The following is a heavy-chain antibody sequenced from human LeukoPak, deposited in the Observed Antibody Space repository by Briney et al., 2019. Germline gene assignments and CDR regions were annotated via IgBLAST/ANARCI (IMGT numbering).Heavy chain of an antibody. V-gene: IGHV3-20*04. Sequence: GGSLRLSCAASGFSFDDYGMNWVRQAPGKGLEWVSGINWNGGSTGYADSVKGRFTISRDNAKNSLYLQMNSLRAEDTAVYYCAELGITMIGGVWGKGTTVTISS. J-gene: IGHJ6*04. CDR1: GFSFDDYG. D-gene: IGHD3-10*02. CDR3: AELGITMIGGV. CDR2: INWNGGST.